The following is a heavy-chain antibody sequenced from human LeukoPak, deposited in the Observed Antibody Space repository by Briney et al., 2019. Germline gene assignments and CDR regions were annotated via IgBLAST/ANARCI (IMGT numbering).Heavy chain of an antibody. CDR1: GYTFTSYG. D-gene: IGHD2-2*02. J-gene: IGHJ4*02. V-gene: IGHV1-18*01. CDR2: ISAYNGNT. Sequence: ASVTVSCKASGYTFTSYGISWVRQAPGQGLEWMGWISAYNGNTNYAQKLQGRVTMTTDTSTSTAYMELRSLRSDDTAVYYCATRRGLEVVVPAAIPDYIDYWGQGTLVTVSS. CDR3: ATRRGLEVVVPAAIPDYIDY.